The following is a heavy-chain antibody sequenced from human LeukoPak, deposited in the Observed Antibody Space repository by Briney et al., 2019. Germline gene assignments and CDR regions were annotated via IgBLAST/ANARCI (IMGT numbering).Heavy chain of an antibody. CDR1: GFTFSSYT. CDR3: ARDIGYYYDSSAYSEDGY. V-gene: IGHV3-21*01. D-gene: IGHD3-22*01. J-gene: IGHJ4*02. CDR2: ISSSSSYI. Sequence: GGSLRLSCAASGFTFSSYTMNWVRQAPGKGLQWVSSISSSSSYIYYADSVKGRFTISRGNAKNSLYLQMNNLRAEDTAVYYCARDIGYYYDSSAYSEDGYWGQGTLVTVSS.